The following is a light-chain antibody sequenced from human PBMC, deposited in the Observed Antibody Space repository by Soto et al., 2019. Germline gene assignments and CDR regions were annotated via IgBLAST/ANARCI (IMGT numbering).Light chain of an antibody. V-gene: IGLV2-14*03. CDR2: DVT. Sequence: QSVLTQPASVSGSPGQSITISCTGTNSDVGAYNFVSWHQQHPGKAPKLMIYDVTNRPSGVSSRFSGSKSGHTASLIISGLLDEDEADYYCSSFTSDTTWVFGGGTKLTVL. J-gene: IGLJ3*02. CDR1: NSDVGAYNF. CDR3: SSFTSDTTWV.